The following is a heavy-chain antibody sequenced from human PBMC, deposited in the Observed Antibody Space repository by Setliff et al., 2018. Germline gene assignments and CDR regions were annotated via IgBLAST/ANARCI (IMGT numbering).Heavy chain of an antibody. CDR2: ISPYYGST. CDR3: VRGQGPRTVVAIPFDH. D-gene: IGHD3-22*01. Sequence: ASVTVSCKTSGYSFTVFGISWVRQAPGQGLEWMGWISPYYGSTNYAQKFQGRVTMTTDTSTSTAYMELTSLTSDDTALYYCVRGQGPRTVVAIPFDHWGQGTLVTV. V-gene: IGHV1-18*01. CDR1: GYSFTVFG. J-gene: IGHJ4*02.